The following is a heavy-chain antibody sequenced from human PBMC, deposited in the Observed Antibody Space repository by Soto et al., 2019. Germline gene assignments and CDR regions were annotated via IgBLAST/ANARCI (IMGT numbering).Heavy chain of an antibody. J-gene: IGHJ3*02. V-gene: IGHV4-59*08. CDR2: IYYSGST. Sequence: QVQLQESGPGLVKPSETLSLTCTVSGGSISSYYWSWIRQPPGKGLEWIGYIYYSGSTNYNPSLKSRVTISVDPSMTQSSLKLSSVAAADTAVYYCARRWGDAFDIWGQGTMVTASS. D-gene: IGHD3-16*01. CDR3: ARRWGDAFDI. CDR1: GGSISSYY.